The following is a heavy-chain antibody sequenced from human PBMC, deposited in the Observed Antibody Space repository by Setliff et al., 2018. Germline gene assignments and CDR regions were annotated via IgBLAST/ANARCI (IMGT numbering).Heavy chain of an antibody. CDR2: IIPILGIA. J-gene: IGHJ4*02. D-gene: IGHD6-13*01. CDR1: GGTFSSYA. CDR3: ARGGSSSYYSDY. V-gene: IGHV1-69*10. Sequence: ASVKVSCKASGGTFSSYAISWVRQAPGQGLEWMGGIIPILGIANYAQKFQGRVTITTDESTSTAYTELSSLRSEDTAVYYCARGGSSSYYSDYWGQGTLVTVSS.